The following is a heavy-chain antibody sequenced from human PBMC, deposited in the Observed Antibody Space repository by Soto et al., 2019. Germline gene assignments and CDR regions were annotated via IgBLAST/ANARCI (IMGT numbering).Heavy chain of an antibody. D-gene: IGHD3-3*01. CDR3: ARDRYSYYDFWSGSLPYYYYGMDV. Sequence: EVQLVESGGGLVQPGGSLRLSCAASGFTFSSYWMSWVRQAPGKGLEWVANIKQDGSEKYYVDSVKGRFTISRDNAKNSLYLQMNSLRAWDTAVYYCARDRYSYYDFWSGSLPYYYYGMDVWGQGTTVTVSS. CDR1: GFTFSSYW. CDR2: IKQDGSEK. J-gene: IGHJ6*02. V-gene: IGHV3-7*01.